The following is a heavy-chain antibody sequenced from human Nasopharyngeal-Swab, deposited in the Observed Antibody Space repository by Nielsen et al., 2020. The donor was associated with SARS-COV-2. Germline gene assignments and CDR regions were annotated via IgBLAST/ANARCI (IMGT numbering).Heavy chain of an antibody. Sequence: ASVKVSCKASGYTFTSYGISWVRQAPGQGLEWMGWISPYNGNTKYSQKFQGRVTITRDTSASTAYMELSSLRSEDTAVYYCARDLLVVVAANDYYYGMDVWGQGTTVTVSS. CDR2: ISPYNGNT. CDR3: ARDLLVVVAANDYYYGMDV. D-gene: IGHD2-15*01. V-gene: IGHV1-18*01. J-gene: IGHJ6*02. CDR1: GYTFTSYG.